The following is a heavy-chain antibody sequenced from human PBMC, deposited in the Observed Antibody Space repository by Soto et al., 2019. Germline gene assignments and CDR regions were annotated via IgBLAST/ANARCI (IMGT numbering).Heavy chain of an antibody. CDR1: GFTFSNYW. Sequence: GGSLRLSCVTSGFTFSNYWMSWVRQAPGKGLEWVANIKQDGSEKYFVDSVKGRFTISRDNAKNSLDLQMNSLRAEDTAVYYCATTQSFDYWGQGTLVTVSS. J-gene: IGHJ4*02. CDR2: IKQDGSEK. CDR3: ATTQSFDY. V-gene: IGHV3-7*01.